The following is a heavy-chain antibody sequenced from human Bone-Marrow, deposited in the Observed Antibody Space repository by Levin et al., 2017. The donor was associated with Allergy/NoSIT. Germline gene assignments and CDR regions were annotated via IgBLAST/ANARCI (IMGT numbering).Heavy chain of an antibody. Sequence: GESLKISCAASGFTFSSYWMSWVRQAPGKGLEWVANIKQDGSEKYYVDSVKGRFTISRDNAKNSLYLQMNSLRAEDTAVYYCARDQGYDSSGYRSKDYFDYWGQGTLVTVSS. CDR2: IKQDGSEK. J-gene: IGHJ4*02. D-gene: IGHD3-22*01. CDR1: GFTFSSYW. V-gene: IGHV3-7*01. CDR3: ARDQGYDSSGYRSKDYFDY.